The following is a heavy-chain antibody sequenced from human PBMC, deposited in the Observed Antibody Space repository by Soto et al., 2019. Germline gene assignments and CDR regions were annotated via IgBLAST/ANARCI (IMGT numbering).Heavy chain of an antibody. J-gene: IGHJ6*02. CDR1: GGSFSGYY. CDR3: ARGLSITGTTQIWDYYYGMDV. V-gene: IGHV4-34*01. D-gene: IGHD1-20*01. Sequence: QVQLQQWGAGLLKPSETLSLTCAIYGGSFSGYYWSWIRQPPGKGLEWIGEINHSGSTNYNPSLKSRVTISVDTSKNQFSLKLSSVTAADTAVYYCARGLSITGTTQIWDYYYGMDVWGQGTTVTVSS. CDR2: INHSGST.